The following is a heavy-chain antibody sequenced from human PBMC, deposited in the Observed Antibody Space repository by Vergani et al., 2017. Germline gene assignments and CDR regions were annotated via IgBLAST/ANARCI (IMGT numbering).Heavy chain of an antibody. D-gene: IGHD4-17*01. CDR3: AKDLTSTVTTDYYGMDV. CDR1: GFTFSSYA. CDR2: ISGSGGST. J-gene: IGHJ6*02. Sequence: EVQLLESGGGLVQPGGSLRLSCAASGFTFSSYAMSWVRQAPGKGLEWVSAISGSGGSTYYADSGKGRFTIARDKSKNTLYLQMNSLRAEDTAVYYCAKDLTSTVTTDYYGMDVWGQGTTVTVSS. V-gene: IGHV3-23*01.